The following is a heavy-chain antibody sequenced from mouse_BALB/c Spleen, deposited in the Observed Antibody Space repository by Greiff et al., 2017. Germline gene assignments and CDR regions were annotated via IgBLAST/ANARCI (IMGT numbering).Heavy chain of an antibody. J-gene: IGHJ2*01. CDR3: ASSSGYVPFDY. CDR1: GYTFTDYA. Sequence: QVQLKESGAELVRPGVSVKISCKGSGYTFTDYAMHWVKQSHAKSLEWIGVISTYYGDASYNQKFKGKATMTVDKSSSTAYMELARLTSEDSAIYYCASSSGYVPFDYWGQGTTLTVSS. V-gene: IGHV1S137*01. D-gene: IGHD3-1*01. CDR2: ISTYYGDA.